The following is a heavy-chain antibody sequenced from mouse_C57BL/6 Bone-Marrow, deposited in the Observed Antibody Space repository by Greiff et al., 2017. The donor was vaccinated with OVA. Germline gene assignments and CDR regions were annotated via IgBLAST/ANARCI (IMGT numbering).Heavy chain of an antibody. Sequence: QVQLQQSGAELARPGASVKLSCKASGYTFTSYGISWVKQRTGQGLEWIGEIYPRSGNTYYNEKFKGKATLTADKSSSTAYMELRSLTSEDSAVYFCARREGGLRLRDYFDYWGQGTTLTVSS. CDR2: IYPRSGNT. CDR1: GYTFTSYG. D-gene: IGHD3-2*02. V-gene: IGHV1-81*01. J-gene: IGHJ2*01. CDR3: ARREGGLRLRDYFDY.